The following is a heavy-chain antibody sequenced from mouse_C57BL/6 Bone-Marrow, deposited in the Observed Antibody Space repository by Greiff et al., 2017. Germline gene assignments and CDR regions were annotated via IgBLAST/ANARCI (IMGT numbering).Heavy chain of an antibody. CDR2: IYPGSGNT. CDR1: GYTFTDYS. J-gene: IGHJ4*01. V-gene: IGHV1-76*01. Sequence: QVQLKESGAELVRPGASVKLSCKASGYTFTDYSINWVKQRPGQGLEWIARIYPGSGNTYYNEKFKGKATLTAEKSSSTAYMQLSSLTSEDSAVYFCARSTVVAMDYAMDYWGQGTSVTVSS. CDR3: ARSTVVAMDYAMDY. D-gene: IGHD1-1*01.